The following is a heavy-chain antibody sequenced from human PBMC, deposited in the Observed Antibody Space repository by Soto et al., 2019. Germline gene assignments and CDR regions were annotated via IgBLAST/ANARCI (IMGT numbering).Heavy chain of an antibody. J-gene: IGHJ4*02. CDR1: GGTFSSYA. V-gene: IGHV1-69*13. D-gene: IGHD6-19*01. Sequence: VASVRVSCKXSGGTFSSYAISWVRQAPGQGLEWMGGIIPIFGTANYAQKFQGRVTITADESTSTAYMELSSLRSEDTAVYFCARSVAVPGAHIDYWGQGTRVTVSS. CDR3: ARSVAVPGAHIDY. CDR2: IIPIFGTA.